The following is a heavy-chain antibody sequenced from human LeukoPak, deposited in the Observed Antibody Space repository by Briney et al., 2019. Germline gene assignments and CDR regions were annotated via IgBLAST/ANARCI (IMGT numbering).Heavy chain of an antibody. V-gene: IGHV3-30*03. Sequence: GRSLRLSCAASGFTFSSYGMHWVRQAPGKGLEWVAVISYDGSNKYYADSVKGGFTISRDNSKNTLYLQMNSLRAEDTAVYYCSASTLASGYESYYYYGMDVWGQGTTVTVSS. CDR1: GFTFSSYG. CDR2: ISYDGSNK. J-gene: IGHJ6*02. D-gene: IGHD5-12*01. CDR3: SASTLASGYESYYYYGMDV.